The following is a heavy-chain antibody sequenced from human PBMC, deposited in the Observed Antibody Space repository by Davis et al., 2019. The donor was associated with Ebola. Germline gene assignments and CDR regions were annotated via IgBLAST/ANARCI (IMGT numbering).Heavy chain of an antibody. CDR3: ARDWAYYFDSSGYYRGDTFDI. CDR1: GGSISSGDYY. CDR2: IYYSGST. V-gene: IGHV4-30-4*01. Sequence: MPSETLSLTCTVSGGSISSGDYYWSWIRQPSGKGLEWIGYIYYSGSTYYNPSLKSRVTISVDTSKNQFSLNLSSVTAADTAVYYCARDWAYYFDSSGYYRGDTFDIWGQGTMVTVSS. J-gene: IGHJ3*02. D-gene: IGHD3-22*01.